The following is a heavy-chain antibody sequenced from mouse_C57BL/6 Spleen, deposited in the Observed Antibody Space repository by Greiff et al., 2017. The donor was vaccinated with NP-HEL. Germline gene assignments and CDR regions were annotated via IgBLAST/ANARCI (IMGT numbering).Heavy chain of an antibody. J-gene: IGHJ2*01. CDR3: ARDGTIGSLDY. Sequence: EVQLVESGGGLVKPGGSLKLSCAASGFTFSSYAMSWVRQTPEKRLEWVATISDGGSYTYYPDNVKGRFTISRDNAKNNLYLQMSHLKSEDTAMYYCARDGTIGSLDYWGQGTTLTVSS. V-gene: IGHV5-4*01. CDR2: ISDGGSYT. D-gene: IGHD2-14*01. CDR1: GFTFSSYA.